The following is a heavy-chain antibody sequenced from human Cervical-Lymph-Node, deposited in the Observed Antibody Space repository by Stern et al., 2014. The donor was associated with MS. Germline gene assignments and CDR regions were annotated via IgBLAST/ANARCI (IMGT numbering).Heavy chain of an antibody. CDR3: AKGKGAVAVGYFDY. D-gene: IGHD6-19*01. CDR2: ISWNSGSI. Sequence: EVQLVESGGGLVQPGRSLRLSCAACGFTFAAYAMHWVRQAPGQGLEWVSGISWNSGSIGYADSVKGRFTISRDNAKISLYLQMNSLRAEDTALYYCAKGKGAVAVGYFDYWGQGTLVTVSS. CDR1: GFTFAAYA. V-gene: IGHV3-9*01. J-gene: IGHJ4*02.